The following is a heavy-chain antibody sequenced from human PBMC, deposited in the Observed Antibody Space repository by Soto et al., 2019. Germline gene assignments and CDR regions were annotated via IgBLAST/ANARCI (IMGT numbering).Heavy chain of an antibody. CDR1: GFTFSSYG. J-gene: IGHJ5*02. Sequence: GGSLRLSCAASGFTFSSYGMHWVRQAPGKGLEWVAVISYDGSNKYYADSVKGRFTISRDNSKNTLYLQMNSLRAEDTAVYYCATEFNMRYYGSSGYRNGFDLWGQGTLVTVSS. CDR2: ISYDGSNK. CDR3: ATEFNMRYYGSSGYRNGFDL. D-gene: IGHD3-22*01. V-gene: IGHV3-30*03.